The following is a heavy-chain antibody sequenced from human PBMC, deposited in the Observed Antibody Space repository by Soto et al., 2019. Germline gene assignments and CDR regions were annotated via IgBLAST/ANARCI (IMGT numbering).Heavy chain of an antibody. CDR3: ARARLYGMDV. Sequence: SETLSLTCFVSGASFSDSSYYWSWIRQPPGKGLEWIGYIYYSGSTNYNPSLKSRVTISVDTSKNQFSLKLSSVTAADTAVYYCARARLYGMDVWGQGTTVTVSS. J-gene: IGHJ6*02. CDR1: GASFSDSSYY. CDR2: IYYSGST. V-gene: IGHV4-61*01.